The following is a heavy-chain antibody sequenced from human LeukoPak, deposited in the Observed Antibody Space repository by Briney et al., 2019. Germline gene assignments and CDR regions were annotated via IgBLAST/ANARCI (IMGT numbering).Heavy chain of an antibody. CDR2: ISSSGSTI. J-gene: IGHJ5*02. D-gene: IGHD3-10*01. V-gene: IGHV3-48*03. CDR3: ARGRHYFDSGTFNYFDP. Sequence: GGSLRLSCAASGFTFSSYEMNWVRQAPGKGLEWLSYISSSGSTIYYADSVEGRFTISRDNAKDSLYLQMNSLRAEDTAVYYCARGRHYFDSGTFNYFDPWGQGILVTVSS. CDR1: GFTFSSYE.